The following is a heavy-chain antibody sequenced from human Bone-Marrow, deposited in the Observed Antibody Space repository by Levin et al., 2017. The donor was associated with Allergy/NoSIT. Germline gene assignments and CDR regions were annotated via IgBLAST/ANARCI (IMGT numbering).Heavy chain of an antibody. D-gene: IGHD4/OR15-4a*01. Sequence: SETLSLTCAVSGDLISSGYYWAWIRQSPGRGLEWIGTIYQSGSPYYNSSLKRRVTVSVDTSKNQLSLQMRSLTAADTAIYFCARLGASRTLSMAYYFYGMDVWRHGTSVTVSS. CDR2: IYQSGSP. CDR3: ARLGASRTLSMAYYFYGMDV. V-gene: IGHV4-38-2*01. CDR1: GDLISSGYY. J-gene: IGHJ6*02.